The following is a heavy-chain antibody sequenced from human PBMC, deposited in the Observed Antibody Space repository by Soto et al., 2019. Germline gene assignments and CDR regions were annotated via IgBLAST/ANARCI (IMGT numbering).Heavy chain of an antibody. CDR3: AREEQQLVRSYYYYYMTS. CDR2: IYYSGST. J-gene: IGHJ6*03. CDR1: GGSISSYY. V-gene: IGHV4-59*01. Sequence: SETLSLTCTVSGGSISSYYWSWIRQPPGKGLEWIGYIYYSGSTNYNPSLKSRVTISVDTSKNQFSLKLSSVTAADTAVYYCAREEQQLVRSYYYYYMTSGAKGPRSPSP. D-gene: IGHD6-13*01.